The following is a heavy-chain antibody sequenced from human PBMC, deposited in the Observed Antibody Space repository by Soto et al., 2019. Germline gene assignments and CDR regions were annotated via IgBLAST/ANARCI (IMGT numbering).Heavy chain of an antibody. J-gene: IGHJ6*02. Sequence: GGSLILSCVASGFTFQSYAMSWVRQAPGRGLEWLTAISGSATYTYYGESVKGRFTISRDNSNNTLFLHMNSLTAEDTALYYCAKVGSDYYYGMDVWGQGTTVTVSS. CDR3: AKVGSDYYYGMDV. CDR2: ISGSATYT. CDR1: GFTFQSYA. D-gene: IGHD3-10*01. V-gene: IGHV3-23*01.